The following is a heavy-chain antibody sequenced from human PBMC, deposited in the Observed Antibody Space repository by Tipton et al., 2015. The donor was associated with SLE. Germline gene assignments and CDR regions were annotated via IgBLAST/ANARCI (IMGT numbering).Heavy chain of an antibody. J-gene: IGHJ4*02. CDR2: IYYSGST. D-gene: IGHD1-26*01. Sequence: TLSLTCTVSGGSISSYYWSWSRQPPGKGLEWIGYIYYSGSTNYNPSLKSRVTISVDTSKNPFSLKLSSVTAADTAVYYCARQERGSNLIDYWGQGTLVTVSS. CDR3: ARQERGSNLIDY. CDR1: GGSISSYY. V-gene: IGHV4-59*08.